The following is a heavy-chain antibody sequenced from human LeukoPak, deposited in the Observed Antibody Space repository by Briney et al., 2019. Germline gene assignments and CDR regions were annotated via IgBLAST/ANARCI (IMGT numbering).Heavy chain of an antibody. CDR1: GFTFSDAC. Sequence: GGSLRLSCIASGFTFSDACMSWVRQAPGKGLEWVAVISYDGSNKYYADSVKGRFTISRDNSKNTLYLQMNSLRAEDTAVYYCARDFVGAAFDYWGQGTLVTVSS. J-gene: IGHJ4*02. CDR2: ISYDGSNK. V-gene: IGHV3-30*03. D-gene: IGHD1-26*01. CDR3: ARDFVGAAFDY.